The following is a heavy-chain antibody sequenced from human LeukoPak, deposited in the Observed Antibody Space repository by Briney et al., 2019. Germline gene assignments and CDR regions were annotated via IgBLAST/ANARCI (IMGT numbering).Heavy chain of an antibody. V-gene: IGHV3-33*01. D-gene: IGHD2-2*01. CDR1: GFTFSSYG. CDR2: IWYDGSNK. J-gene: IGHJ6*04. CDR3: ARDLIGVVVVPAAMGVHLDYYYYGMDV. Sequence: GRSLRLSCAASGFTFSSYGMHWVRQAPGKGLEWVAVIWYDGSNKYYADSVKGRFTISRDNSKNTLYLQMNSLRAEDTAVYYCARDLIGVVVVPAAMGVHLDYYYYGMDVWGKGTTVTVSS.